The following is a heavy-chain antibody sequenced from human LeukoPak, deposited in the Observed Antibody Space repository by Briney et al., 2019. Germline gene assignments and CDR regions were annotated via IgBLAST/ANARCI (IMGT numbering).Heavy chain of an antibody. D-gene: IGHD1-26*01. CDR3: ARAPPYSGSRFDY. J-gene: IGHJ4*02. V-gene: IGHV4-39*07. Sequence: SETLSLTCTVSGDSISSSSYYWGWIRQPPGKGLEWIGSIYYSGSTYYNPSLKSRVTISVDTSKNQFSLKLSSVTAADTAVYYCARAPPYSGSRFDYWGQGTLVTVSS. CDR1: GDSISSSSYY. CDR2: IYYSGST.